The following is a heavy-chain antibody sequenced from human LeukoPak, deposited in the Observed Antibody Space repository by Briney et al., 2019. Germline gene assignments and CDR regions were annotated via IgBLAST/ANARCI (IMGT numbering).Heavy chain of an antibody. CDR3: AKARATLDY. D-gene: IGHD5-12*01. CDR2: IYSGGST. CDR1: GFTVSSNY. V-gene: IGHV3-53*05. J-gene: IGHJ4*02. Sequence: GGSLRLSCAASGFTVSSNYMSWVRQAPGKGLEWVSVIYSGGSTYYADSVKGRFTISRDNAKNSLYLQTNSLRAEDTAVYYCAKARATLDYWGQGTLVTVSS.